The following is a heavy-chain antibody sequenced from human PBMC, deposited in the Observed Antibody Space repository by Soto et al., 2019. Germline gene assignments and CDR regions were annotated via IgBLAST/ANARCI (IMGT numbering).Heavy chain of an antibody. CDR1: GGSFSGYY. J-gene: IGHJ4*02. D-gene: IGHD6-13*01. V-gene: IGHV4-34*01. CDR3: ARQFKGIAMRDY. Sequence: QVQLQQWGAGLLKPSETLSLTCGVYGGSFSGYYWSWIRQPPGKGLEWIGEINHSGSTNYNNPSLKSRVTISVDTSTKQFSRKLSSVTAADTAVYYCARQFKGIAMRDYWGQGTLVTVSS. CDR2: INHSGST.